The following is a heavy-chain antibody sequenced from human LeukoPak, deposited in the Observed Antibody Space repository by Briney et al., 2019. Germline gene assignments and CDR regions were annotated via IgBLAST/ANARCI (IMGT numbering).Heavy chain of an antibody. V-gene: IGHV1-69*05. CDR3: APGAENWFDP. CDR1: GGTFSSYA. J-gene: IGHJ5*02. D-gene: IGHD3-10*01. CDR2: IIPIFGTA. Sequence: SVKVSCKASGGTFSSYAISWVRQAPGQGLEWMGGIIPIFGTANYAQKFQGRVTITTDESTSTAYMELSSLRSEDTAVYYCAPGAENWFDPWGQGTLVTASS.